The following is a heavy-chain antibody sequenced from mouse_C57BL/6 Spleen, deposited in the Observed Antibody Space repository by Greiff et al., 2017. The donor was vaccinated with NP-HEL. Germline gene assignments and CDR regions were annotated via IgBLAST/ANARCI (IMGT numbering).Heavy chain of an antibody. CDR2: IYPGDGDT. V-gene: IGHV1-80*01. J-gene: IGHJ3*01. Sequence: VKLQESGAELVKPGASVKISCKASGYAFSSYWMNWVKQRPGKGLEWIGQIYPGDGDTNYNGKFKSKATLTADKSSSTAYMQLSSLTSEDSAVYFCARKSYYYGSSYGWFAYWGQGTLVTVSA. CDR3: ARKSYYYGSSYGWFAY. D-gene: IGHD1-1*01. CDR1: GYAFSSYW.